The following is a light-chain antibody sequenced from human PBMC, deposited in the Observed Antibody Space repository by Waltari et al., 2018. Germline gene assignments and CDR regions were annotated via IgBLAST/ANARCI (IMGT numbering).Light chain of an antibody. V-gene: IGLV2-14*01. CDR2: DVA. J-gene: IGLJ3*02. Sequence: QSALTQPASVSESPGQSITISCSGTISDVGGYNYVCWYQQHPGKAPKLIIYDVAKRPSGVSNRFSGSKSGNTASLTISGLQAEDEADYYCFSYRSSSTWVFGGGTKLTVL. CDR1: ISDVGGYNY. CDR3: FSYRSSSTWV.